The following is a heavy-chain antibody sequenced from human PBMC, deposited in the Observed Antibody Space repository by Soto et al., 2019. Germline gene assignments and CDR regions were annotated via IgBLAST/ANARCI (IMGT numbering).Heavy chain of an antibody. V-gene: IGHV4-34*01. CDR3: ARGSGIAVIPGELEDVHYDY. CDR2: ISQSGST. J-gene: IGHJ4*02. CDR1: GQSFSGHT. D-gene: IGHD2-2*01. Sequence: QVQLQQWGAGLLKPSETLSLTCAVYGQSFSGHTWSWIRQSPGKGLEWIGEISQSGSTYYNPSLNTRVTISAATSKNQFSLTLNSVTAADTGVFYCARGSGIAVIPGELEDVHYDYWGQGTLVSVSS.